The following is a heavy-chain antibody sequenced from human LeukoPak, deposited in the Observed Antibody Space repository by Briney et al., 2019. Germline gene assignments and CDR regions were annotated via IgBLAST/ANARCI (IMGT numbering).Heavy chain of an antibody. CDR3: ARGREYYGSGLPRKSLTYWYFDL. J-gene: IGHJ2*01. CDR2: IKQDGSEK. V-gene: IGHV3-7*01. Sequence: PGGSLRLSCAASGFTFSSYWMSWVRQAPGKGLEWVANIKQDGSEKYYVDSVKGRFTISRDNAKNSLYLQMNSLRAEDTAVYYCARGREYYGSGLPRKSLTYWYFDLWGRGTLVTVSS. D-gene: IGHD3-10*01. CDR1: GFTFSSYW.